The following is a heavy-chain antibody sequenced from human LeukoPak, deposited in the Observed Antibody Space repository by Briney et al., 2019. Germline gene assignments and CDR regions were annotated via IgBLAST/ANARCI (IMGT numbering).Heavy chain of an antibody. Sequence: SETLSLTCAVSGYSIRSAYYWALIRQPPGKGLEWIGTVYHTGSTYYNPSLDSRVTISVDTSKNEFSLNLESVTAADTAVYYCARAGWIITSGIDYWGQGALVTVSS. CDR3: ARAGWIITSGIDY. D-gene: IGHD3-10*01. V-gene: IGHV4-38-2*01. CDR1: GYSIRSAYY. J-gene: IGHJ4*02. CDR2: VYHTGST.